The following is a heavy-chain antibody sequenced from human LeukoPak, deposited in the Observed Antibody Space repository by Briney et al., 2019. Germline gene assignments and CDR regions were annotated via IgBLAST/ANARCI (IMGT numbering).Heavy chain of an antibody. CDR1: GYSLSGYY. Sequence: GASVKVSCKASGYSLSGYYMHWVRQAPGQGLEWVGWINPNSGATNYAQKFQGRVTMTRDTSISTAYMELSRLRSDDTAVYYCARDSGYSSSWSHFGVDVWGQGTTVTVSS. CDR3: ARDSGYSSSWSHFGVDV. J-gene: IGHJ6*02. V-gene: IGHV1-2*02. D-gene: IGHD6-13*01. CDR2: INPNSGAT.